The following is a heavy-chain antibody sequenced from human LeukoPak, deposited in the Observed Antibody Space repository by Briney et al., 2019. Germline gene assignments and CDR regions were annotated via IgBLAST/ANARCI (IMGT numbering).Heavy chain of an antibody. D-gene: IGHD1-14*01. Sequence: PGGSLRLSCAASGFNFNTYSMNWVRQAPGKGLEWLSYISSTSNSIYYADSVKGRFTISRDNAKKSLYLQMNSLRAEDTGVYYCAKLRLPDFWGQGTLVTVSS. CDR2: ISSTSNSI. J-gene: IGHJ1*01. CDR3: AKLRLPDF. CDR1: GFNFNTYS. V-gene: IGHV3-48*04.